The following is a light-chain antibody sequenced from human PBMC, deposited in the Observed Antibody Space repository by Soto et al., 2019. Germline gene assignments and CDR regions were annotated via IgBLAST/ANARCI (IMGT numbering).Light chain of an antibody. J-gene: IGKJ3*01. CDR1: QGISND. CDR2: HAT. CDR3: LQHNSPTFT. V-gene: IGKV1-17*01. Sequence: DIQMTQSPSSLSASVGDTVTITCRASQGISNDLGWYQQKPGKAPKRLIFHATTLHIGVPSRFSGSGSGTEFTLTISSLQPEDFATYYCLQHNSPTFTFGPGTKVDIK.